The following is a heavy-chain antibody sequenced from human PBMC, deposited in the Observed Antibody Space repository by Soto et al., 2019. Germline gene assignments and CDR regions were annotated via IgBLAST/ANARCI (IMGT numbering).Heavy chain of an antibody. Sequence: PSETLSLTCTVSGGSISSSSYYWGWIRQPPGKGLEWIGSIYYSGSTYYNPSLKSRVTISVDTSKNQFSLKLSSVTTADTAVYYCARSPPGTAMVIVAYWGQGTLVTVS. V-gene: IGHV4-39*01. CDR3: ARSPPGTAMVIVAY. D-gene: IGHD5-18*01. CDR2: IYYSGST. CDR1: GGSISSSSYY. J-gene: IGHJ4*02.